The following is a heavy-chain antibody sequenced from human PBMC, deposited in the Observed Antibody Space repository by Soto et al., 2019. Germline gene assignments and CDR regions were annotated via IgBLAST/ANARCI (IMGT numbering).Heavy chain of an antibody. V-gene: IGHV3-30-3*01. D-gene: IGHD6-13*01. CDR2: ISYDGSNK. CDR1: GFTFSSYA. CDR3: ARDRYSSSWTIYYYYGMDV. J-gene: IGHJ6*02. Sequence: PGGSLRLSCAASGFTFSSYAMHWVRQAPGKGLEWVAVISYDGSNKYYADSVKGRFTISRDNSKNTLYLQMNSLRAEDTAVYYCARDRYSSSWTIYYYYGMDVWGQGTTVTVSS.